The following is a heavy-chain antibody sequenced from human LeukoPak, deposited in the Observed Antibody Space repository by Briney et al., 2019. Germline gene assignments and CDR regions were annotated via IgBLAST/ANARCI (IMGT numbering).Heavy chain of an antibody. CDR3: ARAQYSGYDSPFDY. CDR2: IYYSGST. D-gene: IGHD5-12*01. V-gene: IGHV4-59*01. CDR1: GGSFSGYY. J-gene: IGHJ4*02. Sequence: SETLSLTCAVYGGSFSGYYWSWIRQPPGKGLEWIGYIYYSGSTNYNPSLKSRVTISVDTSKNQFSLKLSSVTAADTAVYYCARAQYSGYDSPFDYWGQGTLVTVSS.